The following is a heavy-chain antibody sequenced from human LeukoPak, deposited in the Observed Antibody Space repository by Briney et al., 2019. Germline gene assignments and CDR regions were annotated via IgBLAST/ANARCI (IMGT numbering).Heavy chain of an antibody. V-gene: IGHV4-39*07. CDR1: GGSISSSSYY. J-gene: IGHJ4*02. CDR3: AGSPPRYSYGYYFDY. D-gene: IGHD5-18*01. CDR2: IYYSGST. Sequence: SETLSLTCTVSGGSISSSSYYWGWIRQPPGKGLEWIGSIYYSGSTYYNPSLKSRVTISVDTSKNQFSLKLSSVTAADTAVYYCAGSPPRYSYGYYFDYWGQGTLVTVSS.